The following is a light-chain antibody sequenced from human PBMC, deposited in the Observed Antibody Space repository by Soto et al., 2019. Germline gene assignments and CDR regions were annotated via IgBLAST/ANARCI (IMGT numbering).Light chain of an antibody. CDR1: SSNIGANP. CDR3: EAWDDSLYGAV. J-gene: IGLJ2*01. Sequence: QSVLTQPPSASGTPGQRVTISCSGSSSNIGANPINWYQQLPGTAPKLLIYNNDQRPSEVPDRFSASKSGTSASLAISGLQSEDEADYYCEAWDDSLYGAVLGGGTKLTVL. V-gene: IGLV1-44*01. CDR2: NND.